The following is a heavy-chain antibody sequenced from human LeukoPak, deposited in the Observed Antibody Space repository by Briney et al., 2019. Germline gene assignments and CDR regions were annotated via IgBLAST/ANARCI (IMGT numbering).Heavy chain of an antibody. CDR1: GFTLKNLG. CDR3: AKSADYYDSSGYTIDY. Sequence: GSLRPPLATPGFTLKNLGMPRVRPAPGKGLEWGAGITYDGSNKYYADSVKGRFTISRDNSKNTLYLQMNSLRAEDTAVYYCAKSADYYDSSGYTIDYWGQGTLVTVSS. J-gene: IGHJ4*02. CDR2: ITYDGSNK. V-gene: IGHV3-30*18. D-gene: IGHD3-22*01.